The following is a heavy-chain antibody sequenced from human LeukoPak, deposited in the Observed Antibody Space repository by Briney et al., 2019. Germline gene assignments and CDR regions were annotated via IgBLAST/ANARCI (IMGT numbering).Heavy chain of an antibody. D-gene: IGHD4-17*01. V-gene: IGHV3-30*18. CDR1: GFTFSSYG. Sequence: GGSLRLSCAASGFTFSSYGMHWVRQAPGKGLEWVAVISYDGSNKYYADSVKGRFTISRDNSKNTLYLQMNSLRAEDTAVYYCAKDLGSRFYGDSYFDYWGQGTLVTVSS. J-gene: IGHJ4*02. CDR2: ISYDGSNK. CDR3: AKDLGSRFYGDSYFDY.